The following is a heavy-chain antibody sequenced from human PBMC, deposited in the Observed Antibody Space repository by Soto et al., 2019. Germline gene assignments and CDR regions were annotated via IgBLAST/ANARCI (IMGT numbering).Heavy chain of an antibody. CDR1: GYTLTSYG. Sequence: QVQLVQSGAEVKKPWASVKVYCKASGYTLTSYGISWVRQAPGQGLEWRGWISAYNGNTNYAQKLQGRVTMTTDTSTSTAYVALRSMRSDYTAVYYCARVKYRPPYYYYYGMDVWGQGTTVNVSS. D-gene: IGHD5-18*01. V-gene: IGHV1-18*01. CDR3: ARVKYRPPYYYYYGMDV. CDR2: ISAYNGNT. J-gene: IGHJ6*02.